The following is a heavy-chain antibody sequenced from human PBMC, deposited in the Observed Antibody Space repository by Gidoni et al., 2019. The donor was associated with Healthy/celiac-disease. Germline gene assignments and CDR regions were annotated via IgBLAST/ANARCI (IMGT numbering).Heavy chain of an antibody. CDR3: AKYEMSSSWYTVTTLYFDY. CDR1: GFSFSSYA. Sequence: EVQLLESGGGLVQPGGSLRLSCAASGFSFSSYAMSWVRQAPGKGLEWVSAISGSGGSTYYADSVKGRFTISRDNSKNTLYLQMNSLRAEDTAVYYCAKYEMSSSWYTVTTLYFDYWGQGTLVTVSS. D-gene: IGHD6-13*01. J-gene: IGHJ4*02. CDR2: ISGSGGST. V-gene: IGHV3-23*01.